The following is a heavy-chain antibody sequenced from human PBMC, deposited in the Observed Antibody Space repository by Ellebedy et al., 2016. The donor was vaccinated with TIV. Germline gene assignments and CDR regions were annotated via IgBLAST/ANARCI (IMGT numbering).Heavy chain of an antibody. V-gene: IGHV3-48*02. CDR3: VRVYGYYYGMDV. J-gene: IGHJ6*02. CDR2: ISSGSNTI. Sequence: GGSLRRSXAASGFTFSTYSMNWVRQAPGKGLEWVSYISSGSNTIYYADSVKGRFTISRDNAKNSLYLQMNSLRDEDTAVYYCVRVYGYYYGMDVWGQGTTVTVSS. CDR1: GFTFSTYS. D-gene: IGHD2-8*01.